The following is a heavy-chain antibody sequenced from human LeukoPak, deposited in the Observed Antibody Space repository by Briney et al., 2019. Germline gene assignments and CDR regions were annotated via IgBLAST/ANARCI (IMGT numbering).Heavy chain of an antibody. J-gene: IGHJ4*02. CDR1: GYTFNTYG. Sequence: ASVKVSCKASGYTFNTYGISWVRQAPGQGLEWMGWNSTYNGDIKYVQNLQGRVTMTTDTSTSTGYKEVMGLRADDTAGCDCLRDAQRPRLTPDYWGQGTLVTVSS. CDR3: LRDAQRPRLTPDY. D-gene: IGHD6-25*01. V-gene: IGHV1-18*01. CDR2: NSTYNGDI.